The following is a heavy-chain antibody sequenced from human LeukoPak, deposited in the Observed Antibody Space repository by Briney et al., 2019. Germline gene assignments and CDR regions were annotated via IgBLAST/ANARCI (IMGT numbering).Heavy chain of an antibody. Sequence: KASETLSLTCAVSGDSISSYYWSWIRQPPGKGLEWIGYISYSGSTNYNPSLESRVTISVDTSKNQFSLKLTSVPAADTPVYYCARDMGVAAASYSYVMDVGGEGTTVTVP. J-gene: IGHJ6*02. CDR2: ISYSGST. CDR1: GDSISSYY. CDR3: ARDMGVAAASYSYVMDV. V-gene: IGHV4-59*01. D-gene: IGHD3-10*01.